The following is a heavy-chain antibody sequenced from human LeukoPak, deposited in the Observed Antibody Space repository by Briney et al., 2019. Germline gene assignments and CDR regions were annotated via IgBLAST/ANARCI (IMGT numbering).Heavy chain of an antibody. V-gene: IGHV4-61*02. Sequence: SQTLSLTCTVSGGSISSGSYYWSWIRQPAGKGLEWIGRIYTSGSTNYNPSLKSRVTISVDTSKNQFSLKLSSVTAADTAVYYCARDVSNCDFWSGYSDYWGQGTLVTVSS. CDR2: IYTSGST. J-gene: IGHJ4*02. D-gene: IGHD3-3*01. CDR3: ARDVSNCDFWSGYSDY. CDR1: GGSISSGSYY.